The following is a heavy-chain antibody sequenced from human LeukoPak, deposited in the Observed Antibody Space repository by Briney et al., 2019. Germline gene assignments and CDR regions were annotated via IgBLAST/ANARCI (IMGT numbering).Heavy chain of an antibody. Sequence: ASVKVSCKVSGYTFTSYGLTWVRQAPGQGLEWMGWINPNSGGTNYAQKFQGRVTMTRDTSISTAYMELSRLRSDDTAVYYCARMGYCSSTSCSNYYYGMDVWGQGTTVTVSS. D-gene: IGHD2-2*01. CDR1: GYTFTSYG. V-gene: IGHV1-2*02. CDR3: ARMGYCSSTSCSNYYYGMDV. J-gene: IGHJ6*02. CDR2: INPNSGGT.